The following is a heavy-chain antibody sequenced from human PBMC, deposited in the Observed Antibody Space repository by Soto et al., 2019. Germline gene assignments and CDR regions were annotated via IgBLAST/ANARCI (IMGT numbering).Heavy chain of an antibody. J-gene: IGHJ6*02. CDR2: IKADGSAT. V-gene: IGHV3-7*01. CDR3: ARAPDSFSYGLGV. CDR1: RVSLSIFW. Sequence: PEGSLKLTSAASRVSLSIFWMNWVCQAPGKGLEWVANIKADGSATDYVDSVKGRFAISRDNAKNSLYLQMNSLRAEDTAVYFCARAPDSFSYGLGVWGQGTTVTV.